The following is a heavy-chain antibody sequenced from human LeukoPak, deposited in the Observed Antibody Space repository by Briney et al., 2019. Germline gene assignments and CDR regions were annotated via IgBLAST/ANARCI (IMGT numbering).Heavy chain of an antibody. CDR2: IYKSGST. D-gene: IGHD5-18*01. CDR3: ARLWGYSYGYLDY. Sequence: PSETLSLTCTVSGGSISSTSYYWGWIRQPPGKGLESVGSIYKSGSTYYNTSLKSRVSISVDTSKNQFSLKLSSVTAADTAVYYCARLWGYSYGYLDYWGQGTLVTVSS. J-gene: IGHJ4*02. CDR1: GGSISSTSYY. V-gene: IGHV4-39*01.